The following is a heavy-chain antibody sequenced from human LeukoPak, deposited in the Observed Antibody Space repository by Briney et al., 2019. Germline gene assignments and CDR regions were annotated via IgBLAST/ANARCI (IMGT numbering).Heavy chain of an antibody. CDR2: IYYSGST. CDR1: GGSVSSGSYY. V-gene: IGHV4-61*01. Sequence: SETLSLTCTVSGGSVSSGSYYWSWIRQPPGKGLEWIGYIYYSGSTNYNPSLKSRVTISVDTSKNQFSLKLSSVTAADTAVYYCARDRRSYYDSSGYQGVYYFDYWGQGTLVTVSS. CDR3: ARDRRSYYDSSGYQGVYYFDY. J-gene: IGHJ4*02. D-gene: IGHD3-22*01.